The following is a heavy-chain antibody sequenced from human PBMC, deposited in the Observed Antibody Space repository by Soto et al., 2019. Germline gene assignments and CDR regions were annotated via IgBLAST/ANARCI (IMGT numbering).Heavy chain of an antibody. Sequence: SETLSLTCTVSGGSISSGGYYWSWIRQHPGKGLEWIGEINHSGSTNYNPSLKSRVTISVDTSKNQFSLKLSSVTAADTAVYYCAREMGYCSSTSCSRVFDYWGQGTLVTVSS. J-gene: IGHJ4*02. CDR3: AREMGYCSSTSCSRVFDY. V-gene: IGHV4-31*03. D-gene: IGHD2-2*01. CDR1: GGSISSGGYY. CDR2: INHSGST.